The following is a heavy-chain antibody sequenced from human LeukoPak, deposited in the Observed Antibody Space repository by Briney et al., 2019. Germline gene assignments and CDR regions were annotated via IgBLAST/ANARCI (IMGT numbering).Heavy chain of an antibody. CDR3: ARGQVGDAFDI. CDR1: GGSISSGSYY. D-gene: IGHD1-26*01. J-gene: IGHJ3*02. Sequence: PSQTLSLTCTVSGGSISSGSYYWSWIRQPPGKGLEWIGEINHSGSTNYNPSLKSRVTISVDTSKNQFSLKLSSVAAADTAVYYCARGQVGDAFDIWGQGTMVTVSS. CDR2: INHSGST. V-gene: IGHV4-39*07.